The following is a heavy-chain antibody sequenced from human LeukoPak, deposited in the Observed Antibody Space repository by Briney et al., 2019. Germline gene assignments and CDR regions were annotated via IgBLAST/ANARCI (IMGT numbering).Heavy chain of an antibody. CDR1: GGSISSYY. CDR3: ARTGGPDYYYYYYMDV. V-gene: IGHV4-4*07. Sequence: SETLSLTCTVPGGSISSYYWSWIRQPAGKGLEWIGRIYTSGSTNYNPSLKSRVTMSVDTSKNQFSLKLSSVTAADTAVYYCARTGGPDYYYYYYMDVWGKGTTVTVSS. J-gene: IGHJ6*03. D-gene: IGHD3-10*01. CDR2: IYTSGST.